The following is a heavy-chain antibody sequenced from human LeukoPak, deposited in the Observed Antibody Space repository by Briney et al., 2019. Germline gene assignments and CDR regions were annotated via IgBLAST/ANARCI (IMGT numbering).Heavy chain of an antibody. CDR2: IKQGGREE. Sequence: GGSLRLSCVASEFIFSDYWMSWVRQAPGKGLEWVANIKQGGREEKYVGSVKGRFAISRDDAKSTLYLQMDSLSGNDTAVSYCARDNGGWFDSWGRGTLVTVSS. CDR3: ARDNGGWFDS. CDR1: EFIFSDYW. V-gene: IGHV3-7*03. D-gene: IGHD3-10*01. J-gene: IGHJ5*01.